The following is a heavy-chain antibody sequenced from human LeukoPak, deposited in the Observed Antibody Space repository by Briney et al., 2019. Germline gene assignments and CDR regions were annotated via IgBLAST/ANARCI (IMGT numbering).Heavy chain of an antibody. D-gene: IGHD3-10*01. J-gene: IGHJ6*02. Sequence: LTGGSLRLSCAAFGFTFSSYAMGWVRQAPGKGLEWVSAISGSGGDPYYADSVKGRFTFSRDNSKNTLYLQMNSLRPEDTALYYCAKAVWFGEFDSYFFGLDVWGQGTTVTVSS. CDR3: AKAVWFGEFDSYFFGLDV. CDR1: GFTFSSYA. V-gene: IGHV3-23*01. CDR2: ISGSGGDP.